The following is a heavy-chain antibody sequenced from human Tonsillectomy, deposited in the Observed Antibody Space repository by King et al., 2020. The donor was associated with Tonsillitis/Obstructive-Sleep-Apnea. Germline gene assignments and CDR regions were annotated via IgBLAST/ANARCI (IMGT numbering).Heavy chain of an antibody. Sequence: VQLVESGGGLVQPGGSVRLSCAASGFTFSSYWMSWVRQAPGKGLEWVANVDQDGSETYYVDSVKGRFTISRDNAKNSLYLQMNSLRAEDTAVFYCARDDGGRAFDIWGQGTMVPVSS. V-gene: IGHV3-7*04. J-gene: IGHJ3*02. CDR3: ARDDGGRAFDI. CDR1: GFTFSSYW. CDR2: VDQDGSET. D-gene: IGHD4-23*01.